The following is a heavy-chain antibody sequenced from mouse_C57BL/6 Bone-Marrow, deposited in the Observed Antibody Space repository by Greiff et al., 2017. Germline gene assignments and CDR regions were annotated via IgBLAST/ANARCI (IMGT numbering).Heavy chain of an antibody. CDR2: IRLKSDNYAT. Sequence: EVKLVESGGGLVQPGGSMKLSCVASGFTFSNYWMNWVRQSPEKGLEWVAQIRLKSDNYATHYAESVKGRFTISRDDSKSSVYLQMNNLRAEDTGIYYCTRAITTVVQYYAMDYWGQGTSVTVSS. CDR1: GFTFSNYW. CDR3: TRAITTVVQYYAMDY. J-gene: IGHJ4*01. V-gene: IGHV6-3*01. D-gene: IGHD1-1*01.